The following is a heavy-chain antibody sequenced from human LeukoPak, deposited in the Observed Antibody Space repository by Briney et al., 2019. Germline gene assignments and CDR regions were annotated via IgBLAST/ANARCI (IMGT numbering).Heavy chain of an antibody. CDR3: AKGAWWELGYSYGFFDY. D-gene: IGHD5-18*01. CDR1: GFKFSSYS. CDR2: ISSSSSYI. V-gene: IGHV3-21*04. Sequence: PGGSPRLSCAASGFKFSSYSMKWVRQAPGKGLEWVSFISSSSSYIYYADSLKGRFTISRDNAKNTLYLQMNSLRAEDTAVYYCAKGAWWELGYSYGFFDYWGQGTLVTVSS. J-gene: IGHJ4*02.